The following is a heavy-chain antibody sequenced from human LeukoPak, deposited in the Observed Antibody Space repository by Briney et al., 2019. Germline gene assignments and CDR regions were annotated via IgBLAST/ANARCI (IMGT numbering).Heavy chain of an antibody. CDR3: ARWREGTNWNYQDY. D-gene: IGHD1-7*01. Sequence: ASVKVSYKASRYTFTSYAMNWVRQAPGQGLEWLEWINTNTGNPMYAQGFTGRFVFSLDTSVSTAYLQISSLKAEDTAVYYCARWREGTNWNYQDYWGQGTLVAVSS. CDR2: INTNTGNP. V-gene: IGHV7-4-1*02. CDR1: RYTFTSYA. J-gene: IGHJ4*02.